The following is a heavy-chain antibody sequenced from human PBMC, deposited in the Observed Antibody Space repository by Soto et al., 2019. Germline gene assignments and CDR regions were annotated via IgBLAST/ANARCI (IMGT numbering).Heavy chain of an antibody. CDR3: VKDARSPMIVVVVTD. D-gene: IGHD3-22*01. Sequence: VQLVESGGGLVQPGRSLRLSCAASGFTFDDYAMHWLRQVPGKGLEWVSGISWNSARIAYADSVKGRFTISRDNAKNSLYLQMNNLRAEDTALYYCVKDARSPMIVVVVTDWGQGTLVTVSS. CDR1: GFTFDDYA. V-gene: IGHV3-9*01. CDR2: ISWNSARI. J-gene: IGHJ4*02.